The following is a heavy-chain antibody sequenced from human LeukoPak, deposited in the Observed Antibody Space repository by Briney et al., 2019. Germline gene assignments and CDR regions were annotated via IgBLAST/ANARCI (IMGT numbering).Heavy chain of an antibody. CDR1: GFTFSSYW. CDR2: INSDGSST. J-gene: IGHJ4*02. Sequence: GGSLRLSCAASGFTFSSYWMHWVRQAPGKGLVWVSRINSDGSSTSYADSVKGRFTISRDNSKNTLYLQMNSLRAEDTAVYYCAKAGLYSSGWYLFDYWGQGTLVTVSS. D-gene: IGHD6-19*01. CDR3: AKAGLYSSGWYLFDY. V-gene: IGHV3-74*01.